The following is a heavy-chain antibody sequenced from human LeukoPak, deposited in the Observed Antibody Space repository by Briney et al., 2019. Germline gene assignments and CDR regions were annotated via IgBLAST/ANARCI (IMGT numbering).Heavy chain of an antibody. CDR3: ARGVTISPMDV. J-gene: IGHJ6*03. V-gene: IGHV4-34*01. Sequence: SETLSLTCTVSGGSISSYYWSWIRQPPGKGLEWIGEINHSRSTNYNPSLKSRVTISVDTSKNQFSLKLSSVTAADTAVYYCARGVTISPMDVWGKGTTVTVSS. D-gene: IGHD3-3*01. CDR2: INHSRST. CDR1: GGSISSYY.